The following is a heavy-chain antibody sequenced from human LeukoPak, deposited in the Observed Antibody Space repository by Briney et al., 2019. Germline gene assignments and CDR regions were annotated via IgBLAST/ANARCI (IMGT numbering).Heavy chain of an antibody. V-gene: IGHV3-7*01. D-gene: IGHD4-17*01. CDR3: ARDYIYGDLQDYYYYYYMDV. Sequence: GGSLRLSCAASGFTFRSYSMNWVRQAPGKGLEWVATIKQDGSEKYYVDSVKGRFTISRDNAKNSLYLQMNSLRVEDTAVYYCARDYIYGDLQDYYYYYYMDVWGKGTTVTVSS. CDR1: GFTFRSYS. J-gene: IGHJ6*03. CDR2: IKQDGSEK.